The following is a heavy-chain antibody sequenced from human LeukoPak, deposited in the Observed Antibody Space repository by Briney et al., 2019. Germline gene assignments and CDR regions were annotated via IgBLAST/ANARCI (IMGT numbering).Heavy chain of an antibody. CDR1: GFTFSSYS. CDR2: ISGRGGDST. J-gene: IGHJ4*02. V-gene: IGHV3-23*01. Sequence: PGGSLRLSCAASGFTFSSYSMNWVRQAPGKGLEWVSAISGRGGDSTYYADSVKGRFTISRDNSKNTLYLQMNSLRAEDAAVYYCAKDATTVIASDFDYWGQGTLVTVSS. D-gene: IGHD4-17*01. CDR3: AKDATTVIASDFDY.